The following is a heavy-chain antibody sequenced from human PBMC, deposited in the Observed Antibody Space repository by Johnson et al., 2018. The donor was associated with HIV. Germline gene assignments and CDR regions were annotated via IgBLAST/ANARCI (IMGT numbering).Heavy chain of an antibody. D-gene: IGHD6-19*01. CDR2: ISYDGTNK. V-gene: IGHV3-30*03. Sequence: QVQLVESGGGVVQPGRSLRLSCAASGFTFSNYDIHWVRQAPGKGLEWVAFISYDGTNKYYADSVKGRFTISRDNSKNTLYLQMNTLRAEDTALYYCAGGVSVAVAGSRQGAVGAFDMWGQGTVVTVSS. CDR3: AGGVSVAVAGSRQGAVGAFDM. CDR1: GFTFSNYD. J-gene: IGHJ3*02.